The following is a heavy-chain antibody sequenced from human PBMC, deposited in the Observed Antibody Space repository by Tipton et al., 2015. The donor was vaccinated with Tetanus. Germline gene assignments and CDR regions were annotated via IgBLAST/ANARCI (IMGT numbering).Heavy chain of an antibody. Sequence: EASGFSFSNYAMSWVRQAPGKGLEWVSAISPSGDATFHADSVKGRLIISRDNSKDTLYLQMNNLRAEDTAVYYCATRLRAGAYGSPLEYWGQGSLVTVSS. CDR1: GFSFSNYA. CDR2: ISPSGDAT. V-gene: IGHV3-23*01. D-gene: IGHD4-17*01. J-gene: IGHJ4*02. CDR3: ATRLRAGAYGSPLEY.